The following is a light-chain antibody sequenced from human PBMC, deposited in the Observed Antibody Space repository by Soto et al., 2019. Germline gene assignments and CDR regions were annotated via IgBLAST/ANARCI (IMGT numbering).Light chain of an antibody. Sequence: EIVLTQSPGSLSLSPGERATLSCRASQSVDSSFFAWYQQKPGQAPRLPIYGASNRATGIPDRFSSRGSGTDFTLTISRLEPEDFAVYYCQQYVSSVTFGQGTKVEIK. V-gene: IGKV3-20*01. CDR2: GAS. J-gene: IGKJ1*01. CDR1: QSVDSSF. CDR3: QQYVSSVT.